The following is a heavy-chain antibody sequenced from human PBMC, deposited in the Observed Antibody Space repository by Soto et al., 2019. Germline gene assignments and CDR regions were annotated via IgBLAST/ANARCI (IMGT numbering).Heavy chain of an antibody. V-gene: IGHV3-23*01. J-gene: IGHJ3*02. CDR2: ISGSGGST. CDR1: GFTFSSYA. CDR3: AKDHDFWSGYFRAFDI. Sequence: EVQLLESGGGLVQPGGSLRLSCAASGFTFSSYAMSWVRQAPGKGLEWVSAISGSGGSTYYADSVKGRFTISRDNSKNTLYLQMNSLRAEDTAVYYCAKDHDFWSGYFRAFDIWGQGTMVTVSS. D-gene: IGHD3-3*01.